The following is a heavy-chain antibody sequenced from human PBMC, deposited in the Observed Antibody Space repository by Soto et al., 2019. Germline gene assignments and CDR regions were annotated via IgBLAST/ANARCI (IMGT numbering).Heavy chain of an antibody. Sequence: EVQLVESGGGLVQPGRSLRLSCAASGFTFDDYAMHWVRQAPGKGLEWVSGISWNSGSIGYADSVKGRFTISRDNAKNSLYLQMNSLRAEDTALYYCAKDGTPRIAVAGIDYWGQGTLVTVSS. CDR2: ISWNSGSI. V-gene: IGHV3-9*01. D-gene: IGHD6-19*01. CDR1: GFTFDDYA. CDR3: AKDGTPRIAVAGIDY. J-gene: IGHJ4*02.